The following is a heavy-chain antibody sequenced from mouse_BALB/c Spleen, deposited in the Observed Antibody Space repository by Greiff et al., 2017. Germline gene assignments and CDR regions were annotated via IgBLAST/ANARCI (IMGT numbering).Heavy chain of an antibody. CDR1: GYTFTSYW. CDR3: ARVKVREAMDY. V-gene: IGHV1-7*01. D-gene: IGHD2-14*01. Sequence: VQLQQSGAELAKPGASVKMSCKASGYTFTSYWMHWVKQRPGQGLEWIGYINPSTGYTEYNQKFKDKATLTADKSSSTAYMQLSSLTSEDSAVYYCARVKVREAMDYWGQGTSVTVSS. J-gene: IGHJ4*01. CDR2: INPSTGYT.